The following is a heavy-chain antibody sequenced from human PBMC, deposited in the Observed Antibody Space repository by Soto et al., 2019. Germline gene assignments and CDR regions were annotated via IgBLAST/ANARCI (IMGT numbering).Heavy chain of an antibody. J-gene: IGHJ6*02. CDR3: ARAAYTGRERGGMDV. CDR2: IIPIFGTA. CDR1: GGTFSSYD. V-gene: IGHV1-69*01. Sequence: QVQLVQSGAEVKKPGSSVKVSCKASGGTFSSYDSSWVRQAPGQGLEWMGGIIPIFGTANYAQKFQGRVTNSGDESTIRAYMALSNLSSEVTAVYSCARAAYTGRERGGMDVWGQGTTVTVSS. D-gene: IGHD3-16*01.